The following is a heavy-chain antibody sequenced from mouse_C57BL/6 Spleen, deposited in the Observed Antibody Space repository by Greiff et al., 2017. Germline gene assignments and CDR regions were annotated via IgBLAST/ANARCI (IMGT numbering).Heavy chain of an antibody. CDR2: IDPETGGT. D-gene: IGHD2-3*01. J-gene: IGHJ2*01. CDR1: GYTFTDYE. Sequence: VQLQQSGAELVRPGASVTLSCKASGYTFTDYEMHWVKQTPVHGLEWIGAIDPETGGTAYNQKFKGKAILTADKSSSTAYMELRSLTSEDSAVYYCTRLYDGYYFDDWGQGTTLTVSS. V-gene: IGHV1-15*01. CDR3: TRLYDGYYFDD.